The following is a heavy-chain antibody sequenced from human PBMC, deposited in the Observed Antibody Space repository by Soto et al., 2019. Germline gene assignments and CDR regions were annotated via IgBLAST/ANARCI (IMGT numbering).Heavy chain of an antibody. CDR3: SSVAITMVRGVADYYGMDV. V-gene: IGHV4-30-4*01. J-gene: IGHJ6*02. D-gene: IGHD3-10*01. Sequence: SETLSLTCTVSGGSISSGDYYWSWIRQPPGKGLEWIGYIYYSGSTYYNPSLKSRVTISVDTSKNQFSLKLSSVTAADTAVYYCSSVAITMVRGVADYYGMDVWGQGTTVTVSS. CDR1: GGSISSGDYY. CDR2: IYYSGST.